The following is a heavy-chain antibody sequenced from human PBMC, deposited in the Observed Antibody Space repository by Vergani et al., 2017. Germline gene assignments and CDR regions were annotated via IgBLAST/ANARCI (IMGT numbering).Heavy chain of an antibody. D-gene: IGHD2-15*01. CDR3: ARATYVVVAATPGVWFDP. CDR2: IYYSGST. J-gene: IGHJ5*02. Sequence: QVQLQESGPGLVKPSQTLSLTCTVSGGSISSGGYYWSWIRQHPGKGLEWIGYIYYSGSTYYNPSLKSRVTISVDTSKNQFSLKLSSVTAADTAVYYCARATYVVVAATPGVWFDPWGQGTLVTVSS. CDR1: GGSISSGGYY. V-gene: IGHV4-31*03.